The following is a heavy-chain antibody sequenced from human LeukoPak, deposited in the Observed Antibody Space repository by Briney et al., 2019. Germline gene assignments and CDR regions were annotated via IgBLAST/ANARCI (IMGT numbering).Heavy chain of an antibody. CDR2: ISSSSSYI. CDR3: ASEGPTVTTDGHYYGMDV. CDR1: GFTFSSYS. J-gene: IGHJ6*02. Sequence: GGSLRLSCAASGFTFSSYSMNWVRQAPGKGLEWVSSISSSSSYIYYADSVKGRFTIYRDNAKNSLYLQMNSLRAEDTAVYYCASEGPTVTTDGHYYGMDVWGQGTTVTVSS. V-gene: IGHV3-21*01. D-gene: IGHD4-17*01.